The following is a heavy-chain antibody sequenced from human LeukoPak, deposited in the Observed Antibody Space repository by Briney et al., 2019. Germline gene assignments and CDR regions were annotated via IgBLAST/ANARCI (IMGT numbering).Heavy chain of an antibody. V-gene: IGHV3-30*18. CDR2: VSFDGIAN. CDR1: GFTFSSYG. CDR3: AKEAIEVWSHWYFDL. J-gene: IGHJ2*01. Sequence: GGSLRLSCAASGFTFSSYGMHWVRQAPGKGLEWVAVVSFDGIANNYADSVKGRFTISRDNSKNTLDLQMNSLRPEDTAVYYCAKEAIEVWSHWYFDLWGRGTLVTVSS. D-gene: IGHD3-22*01.